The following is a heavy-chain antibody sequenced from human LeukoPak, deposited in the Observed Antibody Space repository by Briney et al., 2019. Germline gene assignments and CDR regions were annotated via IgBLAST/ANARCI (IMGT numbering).Heavy chain of an antibody. J-gene: IGHJ6*02. V-gene: IGHV3-30*18. Sequence: GGSLRLSCAASGFTFSSYGMHWVRQAPGKGLEWVAVVSYDGSNKYYADSVEGRFTISRDNSKNTLYLQMNSLRPEDTAVYYCAKDGYSSGWSVYYYYYGMDVWGQGTTVTVSS. CDR3: AKDGYSSGWSVYYYYYGMDV. D-gene: IGHD6-19*01. CDR1: GFTFSSYG. CDR2: VSYDGSNK.